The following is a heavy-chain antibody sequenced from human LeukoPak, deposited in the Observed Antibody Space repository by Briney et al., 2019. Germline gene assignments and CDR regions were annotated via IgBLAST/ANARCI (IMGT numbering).Heavy chain of an antibody. D-gene: IGHD6-19*01. CDR1: GFTFSSYG. CDR3: TKEGRPGWYLFDY. CDR2: ISYDGSNK. V-gene: IGHV3-30*18. J-gene: IGHJ4*02. Sequence: GGSLRLSCAASGFTFSSYGMHWVRQAPGKGLEWVAVISYDGSNKYYADSVKGRFTISRDNSKNTLYLQMNSLRPEDTAVYYCTKEGRPGWYLFDYWGQGTLVTVSS.